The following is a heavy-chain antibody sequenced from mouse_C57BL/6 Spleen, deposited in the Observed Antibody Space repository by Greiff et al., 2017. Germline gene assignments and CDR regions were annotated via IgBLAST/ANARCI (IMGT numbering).Heavy chain of an antibody. Sequence: EVQRVESGGDLVKPGGSLKLSCAASGFTFSSYGMSWVRQTPDQGLEWVATISSGGSYTYYPDSVKGRFTISRDNAKNTLYLQMSSLKSEDTAMYYCARHVDCSFAYWGQGTLVTVSA. J-gene: IGHJ3*01. V-gene: IGHV5-6*01. D-gene: IGHD2-4*01. CDR2: ISSGGSYT. CDR3: ARHVDCSFAY. CDR1: GFTFSSYG.